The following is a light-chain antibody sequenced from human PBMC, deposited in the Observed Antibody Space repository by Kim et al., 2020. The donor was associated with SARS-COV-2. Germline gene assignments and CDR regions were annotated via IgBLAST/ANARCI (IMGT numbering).Light chain of an antibody. J-gene: IGKJ2*01. CDR3: QQYDDLPYT. CDR1: HDISNR. CDR2: DAS. V-gene: IGKV1-33*01. Sequence: SSAVGDRVTITCQATHDISNRLNWYQQKSGQAPKLLIYDASNLETGVPSRFSGTGSGTHFTLAISSLDPEDIATYFCQQYDDLPYTFGQGTKLEI.